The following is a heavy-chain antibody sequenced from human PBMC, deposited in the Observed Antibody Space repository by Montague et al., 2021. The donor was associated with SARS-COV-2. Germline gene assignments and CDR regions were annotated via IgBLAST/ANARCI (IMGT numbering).Heavy chain of an antibody. J-gene: IGHJ4*02. CDR3: ARDRQQWLLGSYFDC. CDR1: GFTFDSYA. D-gene: IGHD6-19*01. CDR2: VSGSGDDT. V-gene: IGHV3-23*01. Sequence: SLRLSCAASGFTFDSYAMSWVRQAPGKGLQWVLIVSGSGDDTYYADSVKGRFTISRDNSKNTLYLQLNSLRAEDTAVYYCARDRQQWLLGSYFDCWGQGTLVTVPS.